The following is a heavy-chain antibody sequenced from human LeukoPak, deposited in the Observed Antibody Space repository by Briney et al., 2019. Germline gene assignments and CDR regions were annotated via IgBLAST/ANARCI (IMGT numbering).Heavy chain of an antibody. D-gene: IGHD6-6*01. CDR3: ARDREQLARGINWFDP. J-gene: IGHJ5*02. CDR2: ISGSSGST. CDR1: GFTFSSYA. Sequence: GGSLRLSCAASGFTFSSYAMIWVRQAPGKGLEWVSGISGSSGSTYYADSVKGRFTISRDNSKNTLYLQMSSLRADDTAVYYCARDREQLARGINWFDPWGQGTLVTVSS. V-gene: IGHV3-23*01.